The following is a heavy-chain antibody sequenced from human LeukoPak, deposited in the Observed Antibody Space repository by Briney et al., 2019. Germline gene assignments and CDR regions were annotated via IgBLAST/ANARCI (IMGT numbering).Heavy chain of an antibody. Sequence: GGSLRLSCAASGFTFSSYGMHWVRQAPGKGLEWVAFIRYDGSNKYYADSVKGRFTISRDNSKNTLYLQMNGLRAEDTAVYYCAKRSDSSSWYAFEYWGQGTLVTVSS. CDR3: AKRSDSSSWYAFEY. CDR2: IRYDGSNK. V-gene: IGHV3-30*02. D-gene: IGHD6-13*01. J-gene: IGHJ4*02. CDR1: GFTFSSYG.